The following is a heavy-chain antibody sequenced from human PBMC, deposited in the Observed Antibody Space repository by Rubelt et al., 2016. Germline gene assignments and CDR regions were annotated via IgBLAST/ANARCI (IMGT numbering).Heavy chain of an antibody. Sequence: GLEWVSLIRGSGGSTYYADSVKGRFTISRDNPKNTLFLEMNSLRVEDTAGYYCAKVSGYSFGSPIDYWGQGTLVTVSS. CDR2: IRGSGGST. V-gene: IGHV3-23*01. CDR3: AKVSGYSFGSPIDY. D-gene: IGHD5-18*01. J-gene: IGHJ4*02.